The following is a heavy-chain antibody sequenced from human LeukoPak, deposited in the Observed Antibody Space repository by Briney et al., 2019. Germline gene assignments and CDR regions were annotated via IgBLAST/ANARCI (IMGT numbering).Heavy chain of an antibody. Sequence: GASVKVSCKASGGTFSSYAISWVRQAPGQGFEWMGGIIPIFGTANYAQKFQGRVTITADESTSTAYMELSSLRSEDTAVYYCARDGLGATTVTTHINGRTNYYGMDVWGQGTPVTVSS. CDR2: IIPIFGTA. V-gene: IGHV1-69*13. CDR1: GGTFSSYA. D-gene: IGHD4-11*01. J-gene: IGHJ6*02. CDR3: ARDGLGATTVTTHINGRTNYYGMDV.